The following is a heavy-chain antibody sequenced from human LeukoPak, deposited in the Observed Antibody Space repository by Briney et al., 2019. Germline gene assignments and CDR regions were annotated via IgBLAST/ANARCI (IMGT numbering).Heavy chain of an antibody. D-gene: IGHD1-26*01. CDR2: ISSSSSTI. J-gene: IGHJ3*02. Sequence: GGSLRLSCAASGFTFSSYSMNWVRQAPGKGLEWVSYISSSSSTIYYADSVKGRFTISRDNAKNSLYLQMNSLRAEDTAVYYCARVGGRYGHDAFDIWGQGTMVTVSS. CDR3: ARVGGRYGHDAFDI. V-gene: IGHV3-48*04. CDR1: GFTFSSYS.